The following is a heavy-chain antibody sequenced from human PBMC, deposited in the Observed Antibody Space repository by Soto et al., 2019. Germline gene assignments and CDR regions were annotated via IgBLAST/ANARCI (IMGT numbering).Heavy chain of an antibody. CDR3: ARVSEGSGFKTNE. J-gene: IGHJ4*02. D-gene: IGHD3-22*01. CDR1: GGSISSGDYY. CDR2: IYKSGST. Sequence: SETLSLTCSVSGGSISSGDYYWGWIRQPPGKGPEWIAYIYKSGSTSYNPSLKSRVTISVDTSKNQFSLKLSSVTAADTAVYFCARVSEGSGFKTNEWGQGTLVTVSS. V-gene: IGHV4-30-4*01.